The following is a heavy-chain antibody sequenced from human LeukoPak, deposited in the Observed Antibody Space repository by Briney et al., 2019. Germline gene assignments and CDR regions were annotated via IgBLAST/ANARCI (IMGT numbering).Heavy chain of an antibody. D-gene: IGHD3-10*01. CDR1: GFNFGDYN. Sequence: GGSLRLSCTTSGFNFGDYNMNWVRQAPGKGLEWVGYIGAKTHDGTADYAASVKGRFTISRDDSKSIAYLQMTGLKSEDTAVYYCTRGQLYPYGPEFDFWGQGTLVTVSS. V-gene: IGHV3-49*04. J-gene: IGHJ4*02. CDR3: TRGQLYPYGPEFDF. CDR2: IGAKTHDGTA.